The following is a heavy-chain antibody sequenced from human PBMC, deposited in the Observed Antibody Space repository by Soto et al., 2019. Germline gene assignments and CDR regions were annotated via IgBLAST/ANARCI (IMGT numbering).Heavy chain of an antibody. V-gene: IGHV1-18*01. D-gene: IGHD6-13*01. CDR3: ARDGLYSSPNYYFDY. J-gene: IGHJ4*02. CDR2: ISAYNGNT. Sequence: ASVKVSCKASGYTFTSYGISWVRQAPGQGLEWMGWISAYNGNTNYAQKLQGRVTMTTDTSTSTAYMELRSLRSDDTAVYYCARDGLYSSPNYYFDYWGQGTLVTVSS. CDR1: GYTFTSYG.